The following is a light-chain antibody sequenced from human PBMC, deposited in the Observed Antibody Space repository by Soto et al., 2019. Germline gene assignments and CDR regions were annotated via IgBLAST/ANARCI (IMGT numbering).Light chain of an antibody. CDR2: DTS. CDR1: QSVSSY. Sequence: VLTQSPATLSLSPGERATLSCRASQSVSSYLAWYQQKPGQAPRLLIYDTSNRATGVPARFSGSGSGTDFTLTISSLEPEDVAVYYCQQYFTSPWTFGQGTKVEI. J-gene: IGKJ1*01. CDR3: QQYFTSPWT. V-gene: IGKV3-11*01.